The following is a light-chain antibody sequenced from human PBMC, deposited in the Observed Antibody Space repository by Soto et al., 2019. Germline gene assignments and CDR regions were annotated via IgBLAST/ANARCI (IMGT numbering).Light chain of an antibody. CDR3: QQYNNWPPVT. CDR2: GAS. Sequence: EIVMTQSPATLSVSPGERATLSCRASQSVSSNLAWYQQKPGQPPRLLIYGASTRATGIPARFSGSGSGTXFTXXISXLQSEDFAVYYCQQYNNWPPVTFGQGTRLEIK. V-gene: IGKV3-15*01. J-gene: IGKJ5*01. CDR1: QSVSSN.